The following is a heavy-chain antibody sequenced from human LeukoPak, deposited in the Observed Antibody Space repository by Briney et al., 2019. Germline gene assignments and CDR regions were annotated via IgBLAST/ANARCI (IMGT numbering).Heavy chain of an antibody. J-gene: IGHJ5*02. CDR1: GYTFTSYD. CDR3: ARGGITMVRGVILKKGWFDP. V-gene: IGHV1-8*01. CDR2: MNPNSGNT. Sequence: ASVKVSCKASGYTFTSYDINWVRQATGQGLEWMGWMNPNSGNTGYAQKFQGRVTMTRNTSISTAYMELSSLRSEDTAMYYCARGGITMVRGVILKKGWFDPWGQGTLVTVSS. D-gene: IGHD3-10*01.